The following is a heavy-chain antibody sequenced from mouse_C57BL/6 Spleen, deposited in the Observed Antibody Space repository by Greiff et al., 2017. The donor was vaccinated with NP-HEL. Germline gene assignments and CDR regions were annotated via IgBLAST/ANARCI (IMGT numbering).Heavy chain of an antibody. D-gene: IGHD1-1*01. CDR1: GYTFTSYT. J-gene: IGHJ1*03. Sequence: VQLQQSGAELARPGASVKMSCKASGYTFTSYTMHWVKQRPGQGLEWIGYINPSSGYTKYNQKFKDKATLTADKSSSTAYMQLSSLTSEDSAVYDCARLDGSSPGYFDVWGTGTTVTVSA. CDR3: ARLDGSSPGYFDV. CDR2: INPSSGYT. V-gene: IGHV1-4*01.